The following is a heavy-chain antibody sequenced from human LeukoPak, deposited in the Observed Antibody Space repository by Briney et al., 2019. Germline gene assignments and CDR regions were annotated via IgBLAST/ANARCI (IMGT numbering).Heavy chain of an antibody. CDR3: ATPGRD. CDR2: ISYDGSNK. V-gene: IGHV3-30-3*01. Sequence: GGSLRLSCAASGFTFSSYAMHWVRQAPGKGLEWVAVISYDGSNKYYADSVKGRFTISRDNSKNTLYLQMNSLRAEDTAVYYCATPGRDWGQGTLVTVSS. J-gene: IGHJ4*02. CDR1: GFTFSSYA.